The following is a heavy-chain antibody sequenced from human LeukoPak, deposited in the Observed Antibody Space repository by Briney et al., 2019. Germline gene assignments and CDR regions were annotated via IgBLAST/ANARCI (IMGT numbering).Heavy chain of an antibody. V-gene: IGHV3-21*06. CDR2: ISSSSHHK. CDR1: GFTFSNYS. J-gene: IGHJ6*02. Sequence: GGSLRLSCEASGFTFSNYSMNWVRQAPGKGLEWVASISSSSHHKYYTDSVKGRFTISRDNAKNSLYLHMSSLRAEDTAVYYCARVRGAYGMDVWGQGTTVTVSS. CDR3: ARVRGAYGMDV. D-gene: IGHD5-24*01.